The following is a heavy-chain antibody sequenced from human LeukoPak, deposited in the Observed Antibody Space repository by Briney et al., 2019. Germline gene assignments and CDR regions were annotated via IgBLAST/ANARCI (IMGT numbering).Heavy chain of an antibody. CDR1: GFTFSSYA. V-gene: IGHV3-23*01. CDR3: AKVYIDSGSYYGYFDY. D-gene: IGHD1-26*01. CDR2: ISGSGGST. J-gene: IGHJ4*02. Sequence: GGSLRLSCAASGFTFSSYAMSWVRQAPGKGLEWVSAISGSGGSTYYADSVKGRFTISRDNSKNTLYLQMNSLRAEDTAVYYCAKVYIDSGSYYGYFDYWGQGTLVTVSS.